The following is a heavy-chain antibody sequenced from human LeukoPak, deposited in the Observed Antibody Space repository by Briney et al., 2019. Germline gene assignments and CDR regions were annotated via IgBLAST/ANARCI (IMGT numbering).Heavy chain of an antibody. V-gene: IGHV4-30-4*01. CDR1: GGSISSGDYY. J-gene: IGHJ5*02. Sequence: SQTLSLTCTVSGGSISSGDYYWSWIRQPPGKGLEWIGYMYYSGSTYYNPSLKSRVTISVDTSKNQFSLKLSSVTAADTAVYYCARFEGLNCFDPWGPGTLVTVSS. CDR3: ARFEGLNCFDP. D-gene: IGHD3-10*01. CDR2: MYYSGST.